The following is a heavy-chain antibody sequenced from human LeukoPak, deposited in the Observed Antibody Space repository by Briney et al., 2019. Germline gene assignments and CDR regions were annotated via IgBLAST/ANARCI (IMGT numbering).Heavy chain of an antibody. V-gene: IGHV3-64*01. J-gene: IGHJ4*02. Sequence: PGRSLRLSCAASGFTFSSYAMHWVRQPPGKGLEYVSAISSNGGSTYYANSVKGRFTISRDNSKNTLYLQMGSLRPEDMAVYYCASPGAYYWGQGTLVTVSS. CDR3: ASPGAYY. CDR2: ISSNGGST. CDR1: GFTFSSYA.